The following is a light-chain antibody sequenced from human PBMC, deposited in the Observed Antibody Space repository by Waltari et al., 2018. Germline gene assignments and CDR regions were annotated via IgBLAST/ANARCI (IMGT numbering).Light chain of an antibody. J-gene: IGLJ2*01. Sequence: QSALTQPASVSGSPGQSITISCTGSSNDVGGYDFVSWYQQHPGKAPKLIIYDVSDRPSGFSNRFPGSKSGNTASLTISGLQAEDEAGYYCSSYRDSSTRIFGGGTKLTVL. V-gene: IGLV2-14*03. CDR1: SNDVGGYDF. CDR3: SSYRDSSTRI. CDR2: DVS.